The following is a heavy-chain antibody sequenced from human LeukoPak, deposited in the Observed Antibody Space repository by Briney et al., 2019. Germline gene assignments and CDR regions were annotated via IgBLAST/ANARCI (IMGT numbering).Heavy chain of an antibody. CDR1: GGSFSGYY. V-gene: IGHV4-34*01. J-gene: IGHJ4*02. Sequence: SETLSLTCAVYGGSFSGYYWSWIRQPPGKGLEWIGEINHSGSTKYNPSLKSRVTISEDTSKHQFSLMLSSVTAADTAVYYCARGQYSSSPVFDFWGQGTLGTVSS. D-gene: IGHD6-6*01. CDR2: INHSGST. CDR3: ARGQYSSSPVFDF.